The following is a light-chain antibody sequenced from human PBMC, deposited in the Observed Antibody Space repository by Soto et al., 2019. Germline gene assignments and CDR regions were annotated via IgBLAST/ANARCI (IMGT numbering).Light chain of an antibody. J-gene: IGKJ3*01. CDR1: QHIGSY. CDR2: AAS. V-gene: IGKV1-39*01. Sequence: DIQMTQSPSSLSASVGDRVAITCRASQHIGSYLNWYQQKPGKAPKLLIYAASTLQSGVPSRFSGSGSGTYFTLTISSLQPEDFATYYCQQRYSSPFTFGPGTKVDVK. CDR3: QQRYSSPFT.